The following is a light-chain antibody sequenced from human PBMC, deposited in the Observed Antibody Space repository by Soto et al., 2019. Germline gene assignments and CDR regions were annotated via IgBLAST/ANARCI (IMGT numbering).Light chain of an antibody. Sequence: EIVMTQSPATLSVSLGDRATLSCRASQSVTTYLAWYQQKPGQAPRLLIYGASTRATGIPARFSGSGSETDFTLTIRSLQSEDFAFYYCQQYNSWPPSYTFGQGTKLEIK. CDR3: QQYNSWPPSYT. CDR2: GAS. V-gene: IGKV3-15*01. CDR1: QSVTTY. J-gene: IGKJ2*01.